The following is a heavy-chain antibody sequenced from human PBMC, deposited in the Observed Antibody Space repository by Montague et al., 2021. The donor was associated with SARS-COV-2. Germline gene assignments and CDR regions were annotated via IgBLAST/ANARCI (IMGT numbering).Heavy chain of an antibody. CDR2: IYTSGST. CDR3: ARGGWGGTDCSSTSCKPYDYYYGMDV. V-gene: IGHV4-61*02. D-gene: IGHD2-2*01. Sequence: TLPLTCTVSGGSISSGSYYWSWIRQPAGKGLEWIGRIYTSGSTNYNPSLKSRVTISVDTSKNQFSLKLSSVTAADTAVYYCARGGWGGTDCSSTSCKPYDYYYGMDVWGQGTTVTVSS. CDR1: GGSISSGSYY. J-gene: IGHJ6*02.